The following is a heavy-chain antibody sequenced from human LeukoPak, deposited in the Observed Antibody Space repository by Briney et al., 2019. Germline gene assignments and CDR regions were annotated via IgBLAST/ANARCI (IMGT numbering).Heavy chain of an antibody. J-gene: IGHJ4*02. CDR1: GFTFDDYG. V-gene: IGHV3-20*04. CDR2: INWSGGNT. CDR3: ARGLNTSPGVDY. D-gene: IGHD1/OR15-1a*01. Sequence: SGGSLRLSCAASGFTFDDYGMSWVRQAPGKGLEWVSGINWSGGNTGYADSVKGRFTISRDNAKNSAFLQMNSLRDEDTAVYYCARGLNTSPGVDYWGQGTLVTVSS.